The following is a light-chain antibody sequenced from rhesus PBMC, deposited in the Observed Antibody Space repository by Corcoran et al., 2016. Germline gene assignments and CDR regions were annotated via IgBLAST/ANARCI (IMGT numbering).Light chain of an antibody. J-gene: IGKJ2*01. CDR1: QGISDY. CDR2: AAS. Sequence: DIQMTQSPSSLSVSVGDRVTITCRASQGISDYLNWYQQKPGKAPKRLIYAASSLESGVPSRFSGSGSGTDCTLTISSLRPEDFAAYYCLQDYSTPHSFGQGTKVEIK. V-gene: IGKV1-36*02. CDR3: LQDYSTPHS.